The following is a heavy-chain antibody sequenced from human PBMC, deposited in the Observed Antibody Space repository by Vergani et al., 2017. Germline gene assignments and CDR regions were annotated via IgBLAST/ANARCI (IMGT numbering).Heavy chain of an antibody. V-gene: IGHV1-8*01. CDR2: MNPNSGNT. Sequence: QVQLVQSGAEVKKPGASVKVSCKASGYTFTSYDINWVRQATGQGLEWMGWMNPNSGNTGYAQKFQGRVTMTRNTSISTAYMELSSLRSEDTAVYYCARALSSSWYYYYFCMDVWGQGTTVTVSS. J-gene: IGHJ6*02. CDR1: GYTFTSYD. D-gene: IGHD6-13*01. CDR3: ARALSSSWYYYYFCMDV.